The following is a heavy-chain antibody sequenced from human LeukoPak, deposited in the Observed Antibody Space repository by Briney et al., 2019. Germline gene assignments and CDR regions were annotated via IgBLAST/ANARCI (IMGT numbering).Heavy chain of an antibody. V-gene: IGHV4-59*11. Sequence: SETLSLTCTVSGGSISSHYWGWIRQPPGKGLEWIGYISYSGNTNYNPSLTSRVTISVDTSKNQFSLKLSAVTAADTAVYYCARCSGSYYKRKFDPWGQGTLVTVSS. CDR3: ARCSGSYYKRKFDP. D-gene: IGHD3-10*02. J-gene: IGHJ5*02. CDR2: ISYSGNT. CDR1: GGSISSHY.